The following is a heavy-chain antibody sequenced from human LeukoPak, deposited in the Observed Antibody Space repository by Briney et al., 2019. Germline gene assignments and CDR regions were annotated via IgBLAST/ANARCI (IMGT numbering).Heavy chain of an antibody. CDR3: ARVFHDSSGYPFDC. J-gene: IGHJ4*02. CDR2: TYYSGNT. Sequence: PSETLSLTCTVSGGSMSSYYWSWIRQPPGKGLEWIGYTYYSGNTNCNPSLKSRVTISVDTSKNQFSLKVSSVTAADTAVYYCARVFHDSSGYPFDCWGQGTLVTVSS. V-gene: IGHV4-59*01. CDR1: GGSMSSYY. D-gene: IGHD3-22*01.